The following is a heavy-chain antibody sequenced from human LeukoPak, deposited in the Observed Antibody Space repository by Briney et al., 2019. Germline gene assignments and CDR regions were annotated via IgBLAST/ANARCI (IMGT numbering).Heavy chain of an antibody. Sequence: SETLSLTCTVSGGSISSYYWSWIRQPPGKGLEWIGSIYYSGSTYYNPSLKSRVTISVDTSKNQFSLKLSSVTAADTAVYYCARDGAANAAAGAFDIWGQGTMVTVSS. V-gene: IGHV4-39*07. D-gene: IGHD6-13*01. CDR2: IYYSGST. J-gene: IGHJ3*02. CDR1: GGSISSYY. CDR3: ARDGAANAAAGAFDI.